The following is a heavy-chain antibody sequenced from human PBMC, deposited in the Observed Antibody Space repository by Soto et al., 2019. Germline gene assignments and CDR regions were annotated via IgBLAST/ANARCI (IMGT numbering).Heavy chain of an antibody. CDR1: GGSFSGYY. D-gene: IGHD6-19*01. Sequence: YGGSFSGYYWSWIRQPPGKGLEWIGEINHSGSTNYNPSLKSRVTISVDTSKNQFSLKLSSVTAADTAVYYCAKARAGAVAGRGTVDYWGQGTLVTVSS. V-gene: IGHV4-34*01. CDR2: INHSGST. J-gene: IGHJ4*02. CDR3: AKARAGAVAGRGTVDY.